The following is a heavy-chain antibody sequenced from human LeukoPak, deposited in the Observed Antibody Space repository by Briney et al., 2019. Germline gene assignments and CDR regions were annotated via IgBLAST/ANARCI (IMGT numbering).Heavy chain of an antibody. CDR3: AKGYYYDSSGYYPYYFDY. Sequence: GGSLRLSCAASGFTVSSNYMSWVRQAPGKGLEWVSVIYSGGSTYYADSVKGRFTISRDNSKNTVYLQMNSLRAEDTAVYYCAKGYYYDSSGYYPYYFDYWGQGTLVTVSS. CDR1: GFTVSSNY. D-gene: IGHD3-22*01. CDR2: IYSGGST. J-gene: IGHJ4*02. V-gene: IGHV3-53*01.